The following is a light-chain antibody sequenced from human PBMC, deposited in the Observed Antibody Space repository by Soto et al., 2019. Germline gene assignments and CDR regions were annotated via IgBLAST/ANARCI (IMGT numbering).Light chain of an antibody. CDR2: AAS. CDR3: LQDHNYPRT. V-gene: IGKV1-6*01. J-gene: IGKJ1*01. CDR1: QDIKNE. Sequence: AIQMTQSPSSLSASVGDRVTITCRASQDIKNELGWYQQKPGKAPNVLIYAASTLLSGVPSRFSGAGSGTDFTLTISSLQPEDFATYYCLQDHNYPRTFGQGTRVKSN.